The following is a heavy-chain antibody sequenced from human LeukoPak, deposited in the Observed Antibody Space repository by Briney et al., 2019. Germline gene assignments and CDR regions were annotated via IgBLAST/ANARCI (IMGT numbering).Heavy chain of an antibody. CDR3: ASAFVYYYGMDV. CDR1: GYTFTGFY. Sequence: ASVKVSCKASGYTFTGFYMHWLRQAPAPGIERMGWINPNSGGTNYAQKFQGRVTMTMDTSISTAYMELSRLRSDDTAVYYCASAFVYYYGMDVWGQGTTVTVSS. V-gene: IGHV1-2*02. CDR2: INPNSGGT. J-gene: IGHJ6*02.